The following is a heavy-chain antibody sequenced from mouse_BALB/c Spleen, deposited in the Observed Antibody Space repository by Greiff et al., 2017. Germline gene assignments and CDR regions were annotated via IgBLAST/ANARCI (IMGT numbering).Heavy chain of an antibody. CDR1: GFNIKDTY. J-gene: IGHJ1*01. CDR2: IDPANGNT. D-gene: IGHD1-2*01. V-gene: IGHV14-3*02. Sequence: EVQLQQSGAELVKPGASVKLSCTASGFNIKDTYMHWVKQRPEQGLEWIGRIDPANGNTKYDPKFQGKATITADTSSNTAYLQLSSLTSEDTAVYYCARVLLRPWYFDVWGAGTTVTVAS. CDR3: ARVLLRPWYFDV.